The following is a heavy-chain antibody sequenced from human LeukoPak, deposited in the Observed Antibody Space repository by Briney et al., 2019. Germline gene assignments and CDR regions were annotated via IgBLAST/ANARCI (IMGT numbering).Heavy chain of an antibody. D-gene: IGHD6-6*01. CDR3: ARVESIAAED. J-gene: IGHJ4*02. Sequence: PSETLSLTCTVSGGSISSGGYYWSWIRQPPGKGLEWIGYIYHSGSTYYNPSLKSRVTISVDRSKNQFSLKLSSVTAADTAVYYCARVESIAAEDWGQGTLVTVSS. CDR2: IYHSGST. V-gene: IGHV4-30-2*01. CDR1: GGSISSGGYY.